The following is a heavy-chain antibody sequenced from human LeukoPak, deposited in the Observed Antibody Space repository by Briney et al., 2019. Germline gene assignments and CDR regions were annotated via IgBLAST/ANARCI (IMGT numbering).Heavy chain of an antibody. Sequence: GASVKVSCKASGYTFTSYAMHWVRQAPGQRLEWMGWINAGNGNTKYSQKFQGRVTITRDTSASTAYMELSSLRSEDTAVYYCARDPIAAARLFDYWGQGTLVTVSS. J-gene: IGHJ4*02. CDR3: ARDPIAAARLFDY. D-gene: IGHD6-13*01. CDR2: INAGNGNT. V-gene: IGHV1-3*01. CDR1: GYTFTSYA.